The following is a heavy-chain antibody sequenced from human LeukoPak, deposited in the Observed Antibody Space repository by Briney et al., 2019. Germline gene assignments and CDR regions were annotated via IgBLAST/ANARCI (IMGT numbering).Heavy chain of an antibody. Sequence: SETLSLTCSVSGGSISSSSYSWGWVRQPPGKGLEWIARIYYSGSTYYNPSLKSRVTISVDTSKNQFSLKLSSVTAADTAVYYCARIVLVAALPYFDYWGQGTLVTVSS. CDR1: GGSISSSSYS. J-gene: IGHJ4*02. CDR2: IYYSGST. CDR3: ARIVLVAALPYFDY. D-gene: IGHD2-15*01. V-gene: IGHV4-39*07.